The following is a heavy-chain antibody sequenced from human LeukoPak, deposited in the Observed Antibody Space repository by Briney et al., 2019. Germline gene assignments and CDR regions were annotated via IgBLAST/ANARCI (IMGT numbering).Heavy chain of an antibody. V-gene: IGHV4-59*01. J-gene: IGHJ4*02. Sequence: SETLSLTCTVSGGSISSYYWSWIRQPPGKGLEWIGYIYYSGSTNYSPSLTSRVTISIDRSKNQFSLKLSSVTAADTAVYYCARGTAMVTVNYWGQGTLVTVSS. CDR1: GGSISSYY. CDR2: IYYSGST. D-gene: IGHD5-18*01. CDR3: ARGTAMVTVNY.